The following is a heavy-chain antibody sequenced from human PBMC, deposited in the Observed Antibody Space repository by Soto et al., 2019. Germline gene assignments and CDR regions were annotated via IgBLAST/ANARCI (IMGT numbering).Heavy chain of an antibody. D-gene: IGHD3-22*01. CDR3: ARRDRSGFSYWLDT. CDR2: ISDSGST. CDR1: GGSISDGYY. J-gene: IGHJ5*02. V-gene: IGHV4-31*03. Sequence: SETLSLTCTVSGGSISDGYYWSWIRQHPGKGLEWIGSISDSGSTSYNPSLKSRLTISVDTSKNQFSPNLRSVTAADTAVYYCARRDRSGFSYWLDTWGQGTLVTVSS.